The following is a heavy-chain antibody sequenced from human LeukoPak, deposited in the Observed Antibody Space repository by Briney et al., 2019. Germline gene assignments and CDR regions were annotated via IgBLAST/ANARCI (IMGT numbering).Heavy chain of an antibody. D-gene: IGHD3-10*01. CDR3: ASGYGSGSYGAFDI. CDR2: ISYDGSNK. J-gene: IGHJ3*02. Sequence: GGSLRLSCAASGFTFRSYAMHWVRQAPGKGLEWVAVISYDGSNKYYADSVKGRFTISRDNSKNTLYLQMNSLRAEDTAVYYCASGYGSGSYGAFDIWGQGTMVTVSS. V-gene: IGHV3-30*04. CDR1: GFTFRSYA.